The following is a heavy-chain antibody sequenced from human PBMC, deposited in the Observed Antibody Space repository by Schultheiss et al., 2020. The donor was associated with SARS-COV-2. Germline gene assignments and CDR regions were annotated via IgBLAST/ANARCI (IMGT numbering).Heavy chain of an antibody. V-gene: IGHV1-3*01. CDR3: ASDRGGYDSFDY. Sequence: ASVKVSCKASGYTFTSYAMHWVRQAPGQRLEWMGWINAGNGNTKYSQKFQGRVTITRDTSASTAYMELSSLRSEDTAVYYCASDRGGYDSFDYWGQGTLVTVSS. J-gene: IGHJ4*02. CDR2: INAGNGNT. CDR1: GYTFTSYA. D-gene: IGHD5-12*01.